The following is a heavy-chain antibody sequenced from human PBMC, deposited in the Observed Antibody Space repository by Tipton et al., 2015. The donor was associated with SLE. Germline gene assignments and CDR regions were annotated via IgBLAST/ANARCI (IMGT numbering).Heavy chain of an antibody. Sequence: TLSLTCTVSGGSISGYYWSWVRQPPGKGLEWIGYISFSGSTNYNPSLKSRVTISVDTSKNQFSLKLSSVTAADTAVYYCARQSYPGLVVYAHNWFDPWGQGTLVTVSS. CDR3: ARQSYPGLVVYAHNWFDP. J-gene: IGHJ5*02. V-gene: IGHV4-59*08. CDR2: ISFSGST. CDR1: GGSISGYY. D-gene: IGHD2-8*02.